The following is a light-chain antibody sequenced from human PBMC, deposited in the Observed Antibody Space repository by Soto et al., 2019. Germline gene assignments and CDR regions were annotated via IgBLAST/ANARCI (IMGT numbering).Light chain of an antibody. Sequence: QSALTQPASVSGPPGQSVTISCTGTSSDVGAYKYVSWYQKHPGKAPKLMIYGVSNRPSGVSNRFSGSKSGNTAFLTISVLQPEDEADYYCSSFTGPTTLDVFGTGTKLTVL. V-gene: IGLV2-14*03. CDR2: GVS. CDR3: SSFTGPTTLDV. CDR1: SSDVGAYKY. J-gene: IGLJ1*01.